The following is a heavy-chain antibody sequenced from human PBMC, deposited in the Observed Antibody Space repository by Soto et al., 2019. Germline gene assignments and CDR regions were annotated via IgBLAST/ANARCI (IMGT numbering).Heavy chain of an antibody. CDR1: GFTFSSYA. J-gene: IGHJ6*03. CDR3: ASLDGYRSGGSCDMDV. Sequence: GGSLRLSCAASGFTFSSYAMHWVRQAPGKGLEYVSAISSNGGSTYYANSVKGRFTISRDNSKNTLYLQMGSLRAEDMAVYYCASLDGYRSGGSCDMDVWGKGTTVTVSS. D-gene: IGHD2-15*01. CDR2: ISSNGGST. V-gene: IGHV3-64*01.